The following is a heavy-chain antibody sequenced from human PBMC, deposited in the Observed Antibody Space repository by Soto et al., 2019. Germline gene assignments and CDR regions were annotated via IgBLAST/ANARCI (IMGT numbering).Heavy chain of an antibody. V-gene: IGHV1-69*13. CDR2: IIPIFGTA. Sequence: SVKVSCKASGGTFSSYAIIWVRQALGQGLEWMGGIIPIFGTANYAQKFQGRVTITADESTSTAYMELSSLRSEDTAVYYCARESGNDILTGFDYWGQGTRVSVSS. D-gene: IGHD3-9*01. CDR3: ARESGNDILTGFDY. J-gene: IGHJ4*02. CDR1: GGTFSSYA.